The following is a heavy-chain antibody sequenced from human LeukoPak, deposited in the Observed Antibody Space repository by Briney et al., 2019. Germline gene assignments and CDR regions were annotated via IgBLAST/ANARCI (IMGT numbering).Heavy chain of an antibody. Sequence: GGSLRLSCAASGFTLSSYEMNWVRQAPGKGLEWVSYISSSGDTIYYADSVKGRFTISRDNAKKSLYLQMNSLRAEDTAVYYCARDYYDSSGLDYWGQGTLVTVSS. CDR3: ARDYYDSSGLDY. J-gene: IGHJ4*02. CDR2: ISSSGDTI. CDR1: GFTLSSYE. V-gene: IGHV3-48*03. D-gene: IGHD3-22*01.